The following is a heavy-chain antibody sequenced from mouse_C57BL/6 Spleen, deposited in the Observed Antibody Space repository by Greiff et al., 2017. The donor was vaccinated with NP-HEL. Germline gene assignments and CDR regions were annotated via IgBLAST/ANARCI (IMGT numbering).Heavy chain of an antibody. CDR2: IDPSDSYT. CDR3: AREDYSRDY. Sequence: QVQLQQPGAELVKPGASVKLSCKASGYTFTSYWMQWVKQRPGQGLEWIGEIDPSDSYTNYKPKFKGKATLTVDTSSSTAYMQLSSLTSEDSAVYYCAREDYSRDYWGQGTTLTVSS. V-gene: IGHV1-50*01. D-gene: IGHD1-1*01. J-gene: IGHJ2*01. CDR1: GYTFTSYW.